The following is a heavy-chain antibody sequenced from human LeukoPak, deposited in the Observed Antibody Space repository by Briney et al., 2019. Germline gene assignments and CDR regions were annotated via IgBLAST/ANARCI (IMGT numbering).Heavy chain of an antibody. Sequence: GGSLRLSCAASGFTFSSYSMNWVRQAPGKGLEWVSFISTSSSYIYYADSVKGRFTISRDNARNSLYLQMNSLRAEDTAVYYCARDPGTTQTLHDAFDIWGQGTMVTVSS. CDR3: ARDPGTTQTLHDAFDI. V-gene: IGHV3-21*01. CDR1: GFTFSSYS. CDR2: ISTSSSYI. D-gene: IGHD1-7*01. J-gene: IGHJ3*02.